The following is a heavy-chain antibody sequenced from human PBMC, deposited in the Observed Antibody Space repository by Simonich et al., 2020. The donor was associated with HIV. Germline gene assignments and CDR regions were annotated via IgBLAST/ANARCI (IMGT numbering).Heavy chain of an antibody. D-gene: IGHD1-1*01. CDR3: ARGELERHTHDAFDI. Sequence: VQLQQWGAGLLKPSETLSLTCAVYGGSFSGYYWSWIRQSPGKGLEWVSGINWNGDSTGYADSVKGRFAIYRDNAKNSLFLQMNSLRAEDTAFYYCARGELERHTHDAFDIWGQGTMVTVSS. CDR1: GGSFSGYY. V-gene: IGHV3-20*04. CDR2: INWNGDST. J-gene: IGHJ3*02.